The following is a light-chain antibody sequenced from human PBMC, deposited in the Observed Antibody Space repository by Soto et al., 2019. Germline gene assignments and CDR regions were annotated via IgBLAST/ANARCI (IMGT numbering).Light chain of an antibody. V-gene: IGKV1-33*01. Sequence: DIQMTQSPSSLSASVGDRVTITCQASHDIKKYLNWYQEKPGKAPRLLIYDASNLQTGIPARFSGSGSGTHFTLTISSLQPEDIATYYCQQCHSRPPTFGQGTRLDIK. CDR3: QQCHSRPPT. J-gene: IGKJ5*01. CDR2: DAS. CDR1: HDIKKY.